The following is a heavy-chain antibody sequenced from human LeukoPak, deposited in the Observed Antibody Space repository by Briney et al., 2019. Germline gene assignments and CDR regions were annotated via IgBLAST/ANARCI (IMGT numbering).Heavy chain of an antibody. CDR3: ANEEVPNDY. J-gene: IGHJ4*02. V-gene: IGHV3-23*01. D-gene: IGHD4/OR15-4a*01. CDR1: RFPFSTHG. Sequence: PGGSLRLACAVSRFPFSTHGMSWVRQAPGGGLERVSGISISGDVTYYADAVQGRFIISRDNSRNTVYLQMNSLRVEDTAVYYCANEEVPNDYWGQGTLVTVSS. CDR2: ISISGDVT.